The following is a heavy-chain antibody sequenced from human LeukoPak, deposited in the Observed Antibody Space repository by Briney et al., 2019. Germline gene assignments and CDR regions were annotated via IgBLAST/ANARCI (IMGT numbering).Heavy chain of an antibody. CDR3: AREGRDGYKIDY. Sequence: PSETLSLTCTVSGGSISSYYWSWIRPPPGKGLEWIGYIYYSGSTNYNPSLKSRVTISVDTSKNQFSLKLSSVTAADTAVYYCAREGRDGYKIDYWGQGTLVTVSS. V-gene: IGHV4-59*01. CDR1: GGSISSYY. D-gene: IGHD5-24*01. CDR2: IYYSGST. J-gene: IGHJ4*02.